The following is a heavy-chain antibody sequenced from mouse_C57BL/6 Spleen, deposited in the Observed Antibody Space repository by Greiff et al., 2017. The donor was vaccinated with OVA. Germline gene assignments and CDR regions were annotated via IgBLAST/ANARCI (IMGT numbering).Heavy chain of an antibody. J-gene: IGHJ4*01. Sequence: VQLKESGAELVKPGASVKMSCKASGYTFTTYPIEWMKQNHGKSLEWIGNFHPYNDDTKYNEKFKGKATLTVEKSSSTVYLELSRLTSDDSAVYYCARGYSNYNYAMDYWGQGTSVTVSS. CDR2: FHPYNDDT. CDR3: ARGYSNYNYAMDY. V-gene: IGHV1-47*01. CDR1: GYTFTTYP. D-gene: IGHD2-5*01.